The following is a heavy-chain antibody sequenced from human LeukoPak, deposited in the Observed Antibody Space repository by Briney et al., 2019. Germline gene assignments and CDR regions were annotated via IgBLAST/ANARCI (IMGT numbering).Heavy chain of an antibody. V-gene: IGHV1-2*02. CDR3: ARDWEGLGEYWYFDL. CDR2: INPNSGGT. CDR1: GYTFTGYY. Sequence: ASVKVSCKASGYTFTGYYMHWVRQAPGQGLEWMGWINPNSGGTNYAQKFQGRVTMTRDTSISTAYMELSRLRSDDTAVHYCARDWEGLGEYWYFDLWGRGTLVTVSS. D-gene: IGHD1-26*01. J-gene: IGHJ2*01.